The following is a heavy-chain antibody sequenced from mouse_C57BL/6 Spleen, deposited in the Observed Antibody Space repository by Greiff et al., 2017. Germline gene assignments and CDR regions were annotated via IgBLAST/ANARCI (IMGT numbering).Heavy chain of an antibody. J-gene: IGHJ2*01. V-gene: IGHV1-5*01. Sequence: VQLQQSGTVLARPGASVKLSCKTSGYTFTSYWMHWVKQRPGQGLEWLGAISPGNSDASYNQKFKGKAKLTAVTSASTAYMELNSLTNEDSAVYDCTGNTAIVGENYFDYWGQGTTLTVSS. D-gene: IGHD1-1*01. CDR2: ISPGNSDA. CDR3: TGNTAIVGENYFDY. CDR1: GYTFTSYW.